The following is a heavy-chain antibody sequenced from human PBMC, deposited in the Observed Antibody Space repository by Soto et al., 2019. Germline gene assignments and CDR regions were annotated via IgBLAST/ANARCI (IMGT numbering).Heavy chain of an antibody. CDR3: ASPITGGTTVTQLDAFDI. CDR2: IIPILGIA. Sequence: ASVKVSCKASGGTFSSYTISWVRQAPGQGLEWMGRIIPILGIANYAQKFQGRVTITADKSTSTAYMELSSLRSEDTAVYYCASPITGGTTVTQLDAFDIWGQGTMVTVSS. CDR1: GGTFSSYT. V-gene: IGHV1-69*02. D-gene: IGHD4-17*01. J-gene: IGHJ3*02.